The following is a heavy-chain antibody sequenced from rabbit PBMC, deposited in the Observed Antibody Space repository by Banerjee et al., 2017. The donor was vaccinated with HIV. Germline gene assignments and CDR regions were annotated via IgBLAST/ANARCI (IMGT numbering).Heavy chain of an antibody. CDR2: INTITGRA. CDR1: GFSFSDKAV. Sequence: QEQLVESGGGLVQPEGSLKLSCTASGFSFSDKAVMCWVRQAPGKGLEWIACINTITGRAVYASWAKGRFTFSKTSSTTATLQMTSLTAADTATYFCVREVAAKFQLWGQGTLVTVS. D-gene: IGHD4-1*01. V-gene: IGHV1S45*01. J-gene: IGHJ3*01. CDR3: VREVAAKFQL.